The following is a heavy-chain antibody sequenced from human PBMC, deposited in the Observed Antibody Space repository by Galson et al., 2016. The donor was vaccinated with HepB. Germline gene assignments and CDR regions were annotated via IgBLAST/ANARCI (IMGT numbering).Heavy chain of an antibody. CDR3: ARERLRNFDWLRSRYYYYGMDV. CDR1: GDSVSSNSAA. Sequence: CAISGDSVSSNSAAWNWIRQSPSRGLEWLGRTYYRSKWYNDYAVSVESRLTINPDTSKTQVSLQLNLVTPEDTAVYYCARERLRNFDWLRSRYYYYGMDVWGLGTTVTVSS. V-gene: IGHV6-1*01. CDR2: TYYRSKWYN. J-gene: IGHJ6*02. D-gene: IGHD3-9*01.